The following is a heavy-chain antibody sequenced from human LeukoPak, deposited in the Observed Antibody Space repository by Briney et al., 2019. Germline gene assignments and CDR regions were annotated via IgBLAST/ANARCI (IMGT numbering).Heavy chain of an antibody. Sequence: SETLSLTCTVSGGSISTYYWNWIRQPPGKGLEWIGYIYHSGSTNYNPSLQSRVTISVDTSKNQFSLNLNSVTAANTAVYYCARGGAARLHFQNWGQGTLVTVSS. CDR3: ARGGAARLHFQN. D-gene: IGHD6-6*01. J-gene: IGHJ1*01. V-gene: IGHV4-59*01. CDR1: GGSISTYY. CDR2: IYHSGST.